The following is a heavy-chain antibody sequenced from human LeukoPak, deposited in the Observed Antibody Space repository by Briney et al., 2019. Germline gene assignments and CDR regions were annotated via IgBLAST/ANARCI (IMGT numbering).Heavy chain of an antibody. CDR1: GFTFSSYA. J-gene: IGHJ3*02. Sequence: PGGSLRLSCAASGFTFSSYAMHWVRQAPGKGLEWVAVISYDGSNKYYADSVKGRFTISRDNPKNTLYLQMNSLRAEDTAVYYCARGFSFYDSSGYYYGDAFDIWGQGTMVTVSS. V-gene: IGHV3-30-3*01. CDR3: ARGFSFYDSSGYYYGDAFDI. CDR2: ISYDGSNK. D-gene: IGHD3-22*01.